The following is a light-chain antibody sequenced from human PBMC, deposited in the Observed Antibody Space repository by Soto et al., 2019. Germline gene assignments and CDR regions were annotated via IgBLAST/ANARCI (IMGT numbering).Light chain of an antibody. CDR2: GAS. Sequence: EIVLTQSPGTLSLSPGERATLSCRASQSVSSSYLAWYQQKPGQAPRLPIYGASSRATGIPDRFRGSGSGTGSTLTISRVEPEDFAVNYCQQYGSSPPYTFGKGTKLEIK. CDR3: QQYGSSPPYT. J-gene: IGKJ2*01. CDR1: QSVSSSY. V-gene: IGKV3-20*01.